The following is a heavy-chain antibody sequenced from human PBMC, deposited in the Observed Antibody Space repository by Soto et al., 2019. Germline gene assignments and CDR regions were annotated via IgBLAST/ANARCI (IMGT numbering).Heavy chain of an antibody. D-gene: IGHD6-13*01. J-gene: IGHJ6*03. CDR3: AKDWEGGGSSSMDV. Sequence: GGSLRLSCAASGFTFSSYAMSWVRQAPGKGLEWVSAISGSGGSTYYADSVKGRFTISRDNSKNTLYLQMNSLRAEDTAVYYCAKDWEGGGSSSMDVWGKGTTVTVSS. V-gene: IGHV3-23*01. CDR2: ISGSGGST. CDR1: GFTFSSYA.